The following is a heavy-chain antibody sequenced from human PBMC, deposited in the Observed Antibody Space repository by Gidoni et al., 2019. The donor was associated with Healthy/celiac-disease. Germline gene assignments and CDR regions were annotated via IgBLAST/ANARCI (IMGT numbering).Heavy chain of an antibody. CDR3: TTGVVVVAAPNYYYYYGMDV. J-gene: IGHJ6*02. D-gene: IGHD2-15*01. CDR1: GFTFSNAW. V-gene: IGHV3-15*01. CDR2: IKSKTDGGTT. Sequence: EVQLVESGGGLVKPGGSLRLSCAASGFTFSNAWMSWVRQAPGKGLEWVGRIKSKTDGGTTDYAAPVKGRFTISRDDSKNTLYLQMNSLKTEDTAVYYCTTGVVVVAAPNYYYYYGMDVWGQGTTVTVSS.